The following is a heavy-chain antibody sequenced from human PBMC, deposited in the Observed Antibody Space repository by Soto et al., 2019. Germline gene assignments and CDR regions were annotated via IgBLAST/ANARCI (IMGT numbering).Heavy chain of an antibody. CDR2: IYSGGST. CDR3: ARPDTVRGVSY. Sequence: EVQLVESGGGLVQPGGSLRLSCVVSGFTVSNNYMSWVRQAPGKGLEWVSVIYSGGSTSYINSVKGRFTISRDNSKNTVYLQMNSLRARDTAVYYCARPDTVRGVSYWGQGTLVTVSS. CDR1: GFTVSNNY. D-gene: IGHD3-10*01. J-gene: IGHJ4*02. V-gene: IGHV3-66*01.